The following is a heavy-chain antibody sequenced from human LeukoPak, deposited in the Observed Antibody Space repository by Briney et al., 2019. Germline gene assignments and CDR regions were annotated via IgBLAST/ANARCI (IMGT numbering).Heavy chain of an antibody. D-gene: IGHD6-13*01. Sequence: PGGSLRLSCAVSGFTVSSNYMRWVRQAPGKGLEWVSVIYGGVSTSYADSVKGRFTISRDNSKNTLYLQMNSLRAEDTAVYYCARSDGIAAAGPFDYWGQGTLVTVSS. CDR1: GFTVSSNY. J-gene: IGHJ4*02. CDR2: IYGGVST. CDR3: ARSDGIAAAGPFDY. V-gene: IGHV3-53*01.